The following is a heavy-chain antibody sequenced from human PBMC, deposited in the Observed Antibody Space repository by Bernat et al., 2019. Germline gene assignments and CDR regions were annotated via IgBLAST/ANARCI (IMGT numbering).Heavy chain of an antibody. Sequence: EVQLVESGGAFVKLGGPLRPSCAPPGFTFSNSWLPWVRQAPGKGLVWVSRISSDGSTTSYADSVKGRFTISRDNAKNTLFLQMNSLSAEDTAVYFCAREGSDTPYNWFDPWGQGTLVTVSS. CDR1: GFTFSNSW. V-gene: IGHV3-74*01. CDR2: ISSDGSTT. J-gene: IGHJ5*02. D-gene: IGHD5-18*01. CDR3: AREGSDTPYNWFDP.